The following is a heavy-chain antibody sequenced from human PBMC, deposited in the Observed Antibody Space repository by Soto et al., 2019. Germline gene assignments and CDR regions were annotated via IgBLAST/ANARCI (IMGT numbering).Heavy chain of an antibody. Sequence: QVQLQESGPGLVKLSGTLSLTCAVCGGSISTSNWWRWVRQPPGEGLEWIWEVYHSGSTNYNPPLKSRVAMSVAKSTNQFSLKLNSVTAADTALYYCATSSTRGTRFDYWGQGSLGTVSS. CDR1: GGSISTSNW. CDR2: VYHSGST. D-gene: IGHD1-1*01. CDR3: ATSSTRGTRFDY. V-gene: IGHV4-4*02. J-gene: IGHJ4*02.